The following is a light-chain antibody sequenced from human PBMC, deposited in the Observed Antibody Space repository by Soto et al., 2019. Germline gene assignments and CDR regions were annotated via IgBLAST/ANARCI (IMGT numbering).Light chain of an antibody. J-gene: IGKJ4*01. Sequence: ERLLRPSPRTLTLSPGDEATLSCKASQAVTSKFLAWYQQKPGQPPRLLILGASTRATGIADRFSGSGSGTDFTLTISRLEPEDFAVYYCQQYGESLLTCGGGTKV. V-gene: IGKV3-20*01. CDR3: QQYGESLLT. CDR1: QAVTSKF. CDR2: GAS.